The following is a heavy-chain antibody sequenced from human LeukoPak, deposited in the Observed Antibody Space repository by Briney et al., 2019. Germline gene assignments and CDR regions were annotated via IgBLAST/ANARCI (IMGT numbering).Heavy chain of an antibody. V-gene: IGHV3-23*01. D-gene: IGHD6-19*01. Sequence: GGSLTLLCAASGFAFSSQPMGCVRQAPGKGLEWVSVISEGCCYISSADCVKGRFTISRNNSKNTMFLQMNSLRADDTAVYNCAKDARRTSGWYFFDYWGQGTLVTVSS. CDR1: GFAFSSQP. J-gene: IGHJ4*02. CDR3: AKDARRTSGWYFFDY. CDR2: ISEGCCYI.